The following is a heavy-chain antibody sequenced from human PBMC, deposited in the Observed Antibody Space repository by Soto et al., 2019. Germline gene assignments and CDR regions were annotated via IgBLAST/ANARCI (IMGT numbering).Heavy chain of an antibody. D-gene: IGHD3-22*01. Sequence: PSETLSLTCTVSGGSISSYYWSWIRQPPGKGLEWIGYIYYSGSTYYNPSLKSRVNILVDTSKKQFSLKLSSVTAADTAVYYCASGGDPYYYDSTDYYPDWGQGTLVTV. CDR2: IYYSGST. CDR3: ASGGDPYYYDSTDYYPD. J-gene: IGHJ4*02. CDR1: GGSISSYY. V-gene: IGHV4-59*12.